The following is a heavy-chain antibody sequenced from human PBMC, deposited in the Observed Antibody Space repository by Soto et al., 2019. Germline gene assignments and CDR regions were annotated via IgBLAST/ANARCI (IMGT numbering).Heavy chain of an antibody. CDR3: AKASDGGWPYYFDS. CDR2: IRSHSAVT. CDR1: GFTFSSYG. J-gene: IGHJ4*02. Sequence: GGSLRLSCAASGFTFSSYGMHWVRQAPGKGLEWVAAIRSHSAVTHYADSMRDRFTISRDNSANTIFLQMNSLRVEDSAVYFCAKASDGGWPYYFDSWGQGALVTVSS. D-gene: IGHD2-15*01. V-gene: IGHV3-23*01.